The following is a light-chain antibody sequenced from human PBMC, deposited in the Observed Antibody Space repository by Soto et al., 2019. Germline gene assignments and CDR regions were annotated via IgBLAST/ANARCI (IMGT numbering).Light chain of an antibody. V-gene: IGKV1-39*01. J-gene: IGKJ1*01. CDR3: QQYDTSPRT. CDR1: QSIGTF. Sequence: IQMTQSPSSLSASVGDRVSITCRASQSIGTFLNWYQQKPGEAPNLLIHTSFTLYSGVPSRFSGTGSGTDFTLTISRLEPEDFAVYYCQQYDTSPRTFGQGTKVDIK. CDR2: TSF.